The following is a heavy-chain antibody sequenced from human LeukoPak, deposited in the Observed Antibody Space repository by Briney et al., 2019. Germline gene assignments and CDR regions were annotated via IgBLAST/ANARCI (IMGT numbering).Heavy chain of an antibody. D-gene: IGHD2-2*01. CDR1: GGSFSGYY. CDR3: ARGPSNCSTISCYAPTIDS. CDR2: VNHSGST. Sequence: PSETLSLTCAVFGGSFSGYYWTWIRQPPGKGLEWIGEVNHSGSTNYNPSLKSRVTISVDTSKKQFSLKLSSMTAADTAVYFCARGPSNCSTISCYAPTIDSWGQGTLVTVSS. J-gene: IGHJ4*02. V-gene: IGHV4-34*01.